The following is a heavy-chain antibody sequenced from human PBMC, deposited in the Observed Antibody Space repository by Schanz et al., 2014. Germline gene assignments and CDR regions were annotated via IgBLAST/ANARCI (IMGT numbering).Heavy chain of an antibody. CDR3: ARRLIAAAGGAFDY. CDR1: GFTFGDYA. V-gene: IGHV3-23*01. Sequence: EVQLLESGGGLVQPGGSLRLSCAASGFTFGDYAMTWVRQAPGKGLEWVSAINTGVNTYYADSARGRFTMCRDNSKNTLYLQVNSLRAGDAAVYYCARRLIAAAGGAFDYWGQGTLGAVSA. CDR2: INTGVNT. D-gene: IGHD6-13*01. J-gene: IGHJ4*02.